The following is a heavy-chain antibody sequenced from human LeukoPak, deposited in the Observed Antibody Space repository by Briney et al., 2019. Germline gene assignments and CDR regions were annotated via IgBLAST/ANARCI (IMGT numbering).Heavy chain of an antibody. J-gene: IGHJ6*03. D-gene: IGHD4-17*01. CDR3: AIWGTIYGDYAPSNYYYYMDV. V-gene: IGHV1-8*03. CDR2: INPNSGNT. CDR1: GYTFTTYD. Sequence: ASVKVSCKASGYTFTTYDINWVRQATGQGLEWMGWINPNSGNTVYAQKFQGRVTITRNTSISTAYMELSSLRSEDTAVYYCAIWGTIYGDYAPSNYYYYMDVWGKGTTVTISS.